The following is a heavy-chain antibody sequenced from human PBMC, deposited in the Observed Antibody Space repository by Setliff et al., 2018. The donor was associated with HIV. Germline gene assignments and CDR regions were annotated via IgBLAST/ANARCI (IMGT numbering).Heavy chain of an antibody. Sequence: SETLSLTCSVSGGSISSYYWSWIRQPAGKGLEWVGRMFVGESPNYNPSLKSRLSISVDTSKRQFSLKLNSMTAADTAMYYCAGGRYFRDIRDSRFDFWGQGMLVTVSS. J-gene: IGHJ4*02. CDR2: MFVGESP. D-gene: IGHD3-9*01. V-gene: IGHV4-4*07. CDR3: AGGRYFRDIRDSRFDF. CDR1: GGSISSYY.